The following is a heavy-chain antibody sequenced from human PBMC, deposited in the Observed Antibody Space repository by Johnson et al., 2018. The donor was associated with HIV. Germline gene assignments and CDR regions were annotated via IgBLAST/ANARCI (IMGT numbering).Heavy chain of an antibody. V-gene: IGHV3-7*01. J-gene: IGHJ3*02. Sequence: VQLVESGGGLVQPGGSLRVSCAASGFTFSSYWMNWVRQAPGKGLEWVAKIKQDGSEKYYVDSVKGRFTISRDNSKNTLYLQMNSLRAEDTAVYYCAKDLGGYSSSWNNAFDIWGQGTMVTVSS. CDR1: GFTFSSYW. CDR2: IKQDGSEK. D-gene: IGHD6-13*01. CDR3: AKDLGGYSSSWNNAFDI.